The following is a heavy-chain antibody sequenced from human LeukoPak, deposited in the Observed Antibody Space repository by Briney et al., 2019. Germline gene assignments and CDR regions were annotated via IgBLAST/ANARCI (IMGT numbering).Heavy chain of an antibody. J-gene: IGHJ4*02. CDR2: IKQDGSEK. D-gene: IGHD3-3*01. CDR3: ASLLTTYYDFWSGYYTEYFDY. V-gene: IGHV3-7*01. Sequence: GGSLRLSCAASGFTFSSYWMSWVRQAPGKGLEWVANIKQDGSEKYYVDSVKGRFTISRDNAKNSLYLQMNSLGAEDTAVYYCASLLTTYYDFWSGYYTEYFDYWGQGTLVTVSS. CDR1: GFTFSSYW.